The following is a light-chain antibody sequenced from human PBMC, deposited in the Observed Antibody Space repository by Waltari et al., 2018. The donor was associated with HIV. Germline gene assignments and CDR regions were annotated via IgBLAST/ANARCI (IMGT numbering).Light chain of an antibody. CDR2: GVS. Sequence: QSALTQPASLSGSPGQSITITCSGTGSDIGLYDLVSWYRPEPGKAPRLLLYGVSNRPSELSRRFSGSKARTTASLTISALQADDEGDYYCSAYTMSGSLVFGGGTKLTVL. J-gene: IGLJ2*01. CDR3: SAYTMSGSLV. CDR1: GSDIGLYDL. V-gene: IGLV2-14*01.